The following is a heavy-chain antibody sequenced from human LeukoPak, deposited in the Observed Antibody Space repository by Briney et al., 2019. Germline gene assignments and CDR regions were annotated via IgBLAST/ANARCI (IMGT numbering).Heavy chain of an antibody. CDR1: GFTFSRYA. D-gene: IGHD4-23*01. V-gene: IGHV3-30*04. CDR3: ARGAHKRDDYGGFFDY. J-gene: IGHJ4*02. CDR2: ISYDGSNK. Sequence: PGGSLRLSCAASGFTFSRYAMHWVRQAPGKGLEWVAVISYDGSNKYYADSVKGRFTISRDNSKNTLYLQMNSLRAEDTAVYYCARGAHKRDDYGGFFDYWGQGTLVTVSS.